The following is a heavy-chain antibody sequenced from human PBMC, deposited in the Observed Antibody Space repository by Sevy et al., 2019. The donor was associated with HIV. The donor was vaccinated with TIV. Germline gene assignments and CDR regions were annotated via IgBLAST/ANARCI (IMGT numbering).Heavy chain of an antibody. CDR3: ARSSSGSCFGY. CDR2: IKQDGSEK. J-gene: IGHJ4*02. V-gene: IGHV3-7*01. Sequence: GGSLRLSCAASGFTCSSYWMSWVRQAPGKGLEWVANIKQDGSEKYYVDSVKGRFTISRNNAKNSLYLQMNSLRAEDTAVYYCARSSSGSCFGYWGQGTLVTVSS. D-gene: IGHD1-26*01. CDR1: GFTCSSYW.